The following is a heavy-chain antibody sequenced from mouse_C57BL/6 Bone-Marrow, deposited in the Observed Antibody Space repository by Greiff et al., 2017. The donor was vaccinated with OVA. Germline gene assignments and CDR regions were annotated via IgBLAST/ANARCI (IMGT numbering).Heavy chain of an antibody. V-gene: IGHV5-4*01. Sequence: EVQLQESGGGLVKPGGSLKLSCAASGFTFSSYAMSWVRQTPEKRLEWVATISDGGSYTYYPDNVKGRFTISRDNAKNNLYLQMSHLKSEDTAMYYCARPDLLWLRRGFAYWGQGTLVTVSA. CDR1: GFTFSSYA. CDR3: ARPDLLWLRRGFAY. J-gene: IGHJ3*01. D-gene: IGHD2-2*01. CDR2: ISDGGSYT.